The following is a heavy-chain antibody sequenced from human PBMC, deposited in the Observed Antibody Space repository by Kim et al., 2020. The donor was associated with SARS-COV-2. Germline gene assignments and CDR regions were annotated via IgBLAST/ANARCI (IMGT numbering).Heavy chain of an antibody. CDR1: GFTFSSYA. J-gene: IGHJ4*02. CDR3: ATYSGYEFFDY. D-gene: IGHD5-12*01. Sequence: GGSLRLSCAASGFTFSSYAMNWVRQAPGKGLEWVSAISNSGGSTYYADSVKGRFTISRDNSKNTLYLPMNSLTAEDTAVYYCATYSGYEFFDYWGQGTLVTVSS. CDR2: ISNSGGST. V-gene: IGHV3-23*01.